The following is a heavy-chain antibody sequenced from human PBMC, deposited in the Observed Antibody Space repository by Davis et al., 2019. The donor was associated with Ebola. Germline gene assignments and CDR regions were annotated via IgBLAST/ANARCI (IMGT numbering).Heavy chain of an antibody. V-gene: IGHV4-59*12. CDR3: ARELQWLVSGSDAFDI. CDR1: GGSISSYY. CDR2: IYYSGST. Sequence: PSETLSLTCTVSGGSISSYYWSWIRQPPGKGLEWIGYIYYSGSTNYNPSLKSRVPMSVDTSKNQFSLKLSSVTAADTAVYYCARELQWLVSGSDAFDIWGQGTMVTVSS. D-gene: IGHD6-19*01. J-gene: IGHJ3*02.